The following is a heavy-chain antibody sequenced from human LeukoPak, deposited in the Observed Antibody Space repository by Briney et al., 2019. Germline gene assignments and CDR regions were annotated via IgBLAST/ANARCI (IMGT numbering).Heavy chain of an antibody. Sequence: GGSLRLSCAASGFTFSDYYMSWIRQAPGKGLEWVSYISSSGSTIYYADSVKGRFTISRDNAKNSLYLQMNSLRAEDTAVYYCASVGPSSWAGIYAFDIWGQGTMVTVSS. J-gene: IGHJ3*02. V-gene: IGHV3-11*01. CDR3: ASVGPSSWAGIYAFDI. CDR2: ISSSGSTI. CDR1: GFTFSDYY. D-gene: IGHD6-13*01.